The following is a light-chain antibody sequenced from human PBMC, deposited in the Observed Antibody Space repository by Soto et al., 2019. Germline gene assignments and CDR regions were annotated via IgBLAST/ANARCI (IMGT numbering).Light chain of an antibody. Sequence: QSVLTQPASVSGSPGQSITISCTGTSSDVGGYNYVSWYQQHPGNAPKLIIYEVSNRPSGVSPRFSGSKSGNTASLTISGLQAEDEADYYCTSFTSSSTRVFGTGTKVTVL. J-gene: IGLJ1*01. V-gene: IGLV2-14*01. CDR3: TSFTSSSTRV. CDR2: EVS. CDR1: SSDVGGYNY.